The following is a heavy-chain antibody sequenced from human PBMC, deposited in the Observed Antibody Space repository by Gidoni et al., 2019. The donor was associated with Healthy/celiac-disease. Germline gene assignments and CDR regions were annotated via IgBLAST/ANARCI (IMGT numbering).Heavy chain of an antibody. CDR1: GYTLPSYG. V-gene: IGHV1-18*04. CDR2: ISAYNGNT. J-gene: IGHJ4*02. D-gene: IGHD4-17*01. Sequence: QAQLVQSGAAVKKPGASVKVSCKASGYTLPSYGISWARQAPGQGLEWMGWISAYNGNTNYAQKLQGRVTMTTDTSTSTAYMELRSLRSDDTAVYYCARDRYGDYLAKADYWGQGTLVTVSS. CDR3: ARDRYGDYLAKADY.